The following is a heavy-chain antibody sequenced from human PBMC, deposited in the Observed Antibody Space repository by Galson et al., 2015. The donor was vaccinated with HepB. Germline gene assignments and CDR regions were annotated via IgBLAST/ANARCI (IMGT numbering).Heavy chain of an antibody. V-gene: IGHV1-46*03. Sequence: SVKVSCKASGYRFTNYYIHWVRQAPGHGLEWMGIINPSHGSTSYAQKFQGRVTVTRDTSTSTVYMYLSSLRSVDTAVYYCARDEGYYDSSGYLPSLYYYYGMDVWGQGTTVTVSS. CDR1: GYRFTNYY. CDR3: ARDEGYYDSSGYLPSLYYYYGMDV. J-gene: IGHJ6*02. CDR2: INPSHGST. D-gene: IGHD3-22*01.